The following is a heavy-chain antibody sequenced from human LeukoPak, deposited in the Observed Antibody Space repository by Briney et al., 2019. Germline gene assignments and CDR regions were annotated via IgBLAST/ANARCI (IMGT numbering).Heavy chain of an antibody. CDR2: ISYDGSNK. D-gene: IGHD4-17*01. J-gene: IGHJ4*02. CDR1: GFTFSSYA. CDR3: ATFDYGDYEYYFDY. Sequence: GGSLRLSCAASGFTFSSYAMHWVRQAPGKGLEWVAVISYDGSNKYYADSVKGRFTISRDNSKNTLYLQMNSLRAEDTAVYYRATFDYGDYEYYFDYWGQGTLVTVSS. V-gene: IGHV3-30*04.